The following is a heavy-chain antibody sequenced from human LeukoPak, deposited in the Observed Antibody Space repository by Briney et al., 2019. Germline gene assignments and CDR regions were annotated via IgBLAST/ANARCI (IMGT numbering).Heavy chain of an antibody. CDR1: GFIFSSFG. Sequence: GGSLRLSCAASGFIFSSFGMHWVRQGPGKVLEWVAFIRYDESNKYYADSVKGRFTISRVNSKNTVYLQMNSLRGEDTAVYFCARQMIEGRHYYSMDVWGKGTSVTVSS. V-gene: IGHV3-30*02. CDR3: ARQMIEGRHYYSMDV. CDR2: IRYDESNK. D-gene: IGHD3-22*01. J-gene: IGHJ6*03.